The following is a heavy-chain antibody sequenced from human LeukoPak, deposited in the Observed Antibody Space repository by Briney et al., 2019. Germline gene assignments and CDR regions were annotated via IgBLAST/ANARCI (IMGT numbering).Heavy chain of an antibody. J-gene: IGHJ6*03. V-gene: IGHV1-69*13. CDR2: IIPIFGTA. Sequence: GASVKVSCKASGGTFSSYAISWVRQAPGQGLEWMGGIIPIFGTANYAQKFQGRVTITADESTSTAYMELSSLRSEDTAVYYCARAPIPCSGGSCYFQSSYYYYMDVWGKGTTVTVSS. CDR3: ARAPIPCSGGSCYFQSSYYYYMDV. D-gene: IGHD2-15*01. CDR1: GGTFSSYA.